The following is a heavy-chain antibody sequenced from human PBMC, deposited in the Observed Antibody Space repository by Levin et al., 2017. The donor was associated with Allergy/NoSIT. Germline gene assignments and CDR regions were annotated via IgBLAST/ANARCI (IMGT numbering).Heavy chain of an antibody. D-gene: IGHD1/OR15-1a*01. V-gene: IGHV3-13*01. CDR2: IGTAGDT. J-gene: IGHJ6*02. Sequence: GGSLRLSCAASGFTFSSYDMHWVRQATGKGLEWVSAIGTAGDTYYPGSVKGRFTISRENAKNSLYLQMNSLRAGDTAVYYCARGGPDWDNYGMDVWGQGTTVTVSS. CDR1: GFTFSSYD. CDR3: ARGGPDWDNYGMDV.